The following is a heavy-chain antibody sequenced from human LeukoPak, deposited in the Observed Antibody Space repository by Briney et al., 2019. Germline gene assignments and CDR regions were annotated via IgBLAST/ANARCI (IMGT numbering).Heavy chain of an antibody. V-gene: IGHV4-59*01. CDR2: IYYSGST. CDR3: ATARGLLLDY. D-gene: IGHD3-22*01. J-gene: IGHJ4*02. CDR1: GGSISSYY. Sequence: PSETLSLTCTVSGGSISSYYWSWIRQPPGKGLEWIGYIYYSGSTNYNPSLKSRVTISVDTSKNQFSLKLSSVTAADTAVYYCATARGLLLDYWGQGTLVTVSS.